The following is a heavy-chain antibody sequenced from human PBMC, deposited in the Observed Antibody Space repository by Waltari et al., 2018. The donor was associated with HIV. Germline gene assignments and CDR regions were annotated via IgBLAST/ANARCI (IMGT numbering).Heavy chain of an antibody. CDR3: ARANSSTSRYSAFDM. D-gene: IGHD2-2*02. V-gene: IGHV4-4*07. CDR1: GGSISSFY. CDR2: FYSSGNS. Sequence: QVQLQESGPGLVKPSATLSLTCTVPGGSISSFYWRWFRQPAGKGLEWIGRFYSSGNSNYNPSLKSRVTLSLDTSKNQFSLNLSSVTAADTAVYYCARANSSTSRYSAFDMWGQGTVVTVSS. J-gene: IGHJ3*02.